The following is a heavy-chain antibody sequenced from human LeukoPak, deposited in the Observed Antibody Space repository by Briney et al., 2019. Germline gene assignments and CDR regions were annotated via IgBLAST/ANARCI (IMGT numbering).Heavy chain of an antibody. J-gene: IGHJ4*02. V-gene: IGHV3-7*01. CDR2: IKQDGSEK. CDR3: ARVQGCSGPGIFEY. CDR1: GFTFSNYW. D-gene: IGHD6-19*01. Sequence: GGSLRLSCAASGFTFSNYWMSWVRQAPGKGLEWVANIKQDGSEKFYVDSVKGRLTISRDNAKNSLYLQMNSLRVEDTAVYYCARVQGCSGPGIFEYWGQGTLVTVSS.